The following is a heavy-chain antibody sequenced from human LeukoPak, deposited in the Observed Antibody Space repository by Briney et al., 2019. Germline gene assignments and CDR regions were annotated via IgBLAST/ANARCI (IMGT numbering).Heavy chain of an antibody. J-gene: IGHJ4*02. CDR3: AKDIRVWGSYRYPCLDY. Sequence: GGSLRLSCAASGFTFSSYEMNWVRQAPGKGLEWVSYISSSASTTHYADSVKGRFTISRDNSKNTLSLQMDSLRAEDTAVYYCAKDIRVWGSYRYPCLDYWGQGTLVTVSA. V-gene: IGHV3-48*03. CDR1: GFTFSSYE. CDR2: ISSSASTT. D-gene: IGHD3-16*02.